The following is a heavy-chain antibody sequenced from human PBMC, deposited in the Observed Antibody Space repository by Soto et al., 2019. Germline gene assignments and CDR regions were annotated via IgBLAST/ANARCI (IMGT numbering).Heavy chain of an antibody. D-gene: IGHD5-12*01. Sequence: EVQLVESGGGSVQPGGSLRLSCTASGFTLSNYWMHWVRQAPGKGLVWVSRINTDGSTTTYADPVKGRFTISRANAKNTLYLQMKSLRDEDTAVYYCVRIRRGDGYTFGYWGQGTLVTVSS. CDR2: INTDGSTT. V-gene: IGHV3-74*01. CDR1: GFTLSNYW. CDR3: VRIRRGDGYTFGY. J-gene: IGHJ4*02.